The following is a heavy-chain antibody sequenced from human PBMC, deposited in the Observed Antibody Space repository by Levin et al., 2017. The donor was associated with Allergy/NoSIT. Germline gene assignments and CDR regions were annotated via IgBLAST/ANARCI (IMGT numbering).Heavy chain of an antibody. Sequence: SCTVSGGSISSGGYYWSWIRQHPGKGLEWIGYIYYSGSTYYNPSLKSRVTISVDTSKNQFSLKLSSVTAADTAVYYCASSTVVPAAIVRVWGQGTLVTVSS. J-gene: IGHJ4*02. CDR1: GGSISSGGYY. V-gene: IGHV4-31*03. CDR2: IYYSGST. D-gene: IGHD2-2*02. CDR3: ASSTVVPAAIVRV.